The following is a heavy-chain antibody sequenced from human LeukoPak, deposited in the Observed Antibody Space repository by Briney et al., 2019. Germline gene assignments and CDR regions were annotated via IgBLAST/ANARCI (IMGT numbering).Heavy chain of an antibody. D-gene: IGHD6-19*01. J-gene: IGHJ1*01. CDR3: ARDPGYSSGWFTFQH. CDR1: GYAFTRHY. Sequence: GASVKVSCKASGYAFTRHYMHWVRQAPGQGLEWMGLINPSGSSTIYAQKFQGRVTMTRDMSTSTDYMELSSLRAEDTAVYYCARDPGYSSGWFTFQHWGQGTLVTVSS. V-gene: IGHV1-46*01. CDR2: INPSGSST.